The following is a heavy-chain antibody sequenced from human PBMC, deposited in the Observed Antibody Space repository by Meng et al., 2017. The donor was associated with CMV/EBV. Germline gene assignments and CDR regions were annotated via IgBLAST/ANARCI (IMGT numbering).Heavy chain of an antibody. J-gene: IGHJ4*02. Sequence: SWAASGLPFSSYGMHWVRQAPGKGLEWVAVIWYDGSNKYYADSVKGRFTISRDNSKNTLYLQMNSLRAEDTAVYYCAKGVGATAFDYWGQGTLVTVSS. CDR1: GLPFSSYG. D-gene: IGHD1-26*01. V-gene: IGHV3-33*06. CDR2: IWYDGSNK. CDR3: AKGVGATAFDY.